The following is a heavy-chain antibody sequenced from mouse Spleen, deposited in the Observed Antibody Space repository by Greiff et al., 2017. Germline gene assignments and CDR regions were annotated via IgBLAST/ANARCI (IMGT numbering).Heavy chain of an antibody. D-gene: IGHD3-3*01. CDR1: GYTFTDYE. V-gene: IGHV1-15*01. CDR3: TERGGRTWFAY. Sequence: VQLQQSGAELVRPGASVTLSCKASGYTFTDYEMHWVKQTPVHGLEWIGAIDPETGGTAYNQKFKGKAILTADKSSSTAYMELRSLTSEDSAVYYCTERGGRTWFAYWGQGTLATVSA. CDR2: IDPETGGT. J-gene: IGHJ3*01.